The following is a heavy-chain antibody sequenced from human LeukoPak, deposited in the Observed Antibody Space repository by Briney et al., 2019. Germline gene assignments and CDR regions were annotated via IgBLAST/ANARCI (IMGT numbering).Heavy chain of an antibody. CDR1: GYTLTELS. CDR2: FDPEDGET. CDR3: ATARKHYYDSSGYSSGGDY. V-gene: IGHV1-24*01. J-gene: IGHJ4*02. D-gene: IGHD3-22*01. Sequence: ASVKVSCKVSGYTLTELSIHWVRQAPGKGLEWMGGFDPEDGETIYAQKFQGRVPMTEDTSTDTAYMELSSLRSEDTAVYYCATARKHYYDSSGYSSGGDYWGQGTLVTVSS.